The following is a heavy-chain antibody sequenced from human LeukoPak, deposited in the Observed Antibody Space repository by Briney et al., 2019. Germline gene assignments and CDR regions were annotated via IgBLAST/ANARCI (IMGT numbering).Heavy chain of an antibody. D-gene: IGHD6-13*01. CDR3: ARERVYHYYYYYMDV. V-gene: IGHV4-59*11. CDR1: GGSNSSHY. Sequence: PSETLSLTCTVSGGSNSSHYWSWIRQPPGKGLEWIGYIYYSGSTNYNPSLKSRVTISVDTSKNQFSLELSSVTAADTAVYYCARERVYHYYYYYMDVWGKGTTVTVSS. CDR2: IYYSGST. J-gene: IGHJ6*03.